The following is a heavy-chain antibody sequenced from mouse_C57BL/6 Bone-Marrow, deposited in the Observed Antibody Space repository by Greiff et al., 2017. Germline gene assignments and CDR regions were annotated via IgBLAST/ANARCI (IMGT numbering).Heavy chain of an antibody. V-gene: IGHV8-8*01. D-gene: IGHD1-1*01. CDR1: GFSLSTFGMG. Sequence: QVTLKESGPGILQPSQTLSLTCSFSGFSLSTFGMGVGWIRQPSGKGLEWLAHIWWDDDKYYNPALKSRLTISKETSKNQVFLKIANVDTADTATYYCAITTVVATNWYFDVWGTGTTVTVSS. J-gene: IGHJ1*03. CDR2: IWWDDDK. CDR3: AITTVVATNWYFDV.